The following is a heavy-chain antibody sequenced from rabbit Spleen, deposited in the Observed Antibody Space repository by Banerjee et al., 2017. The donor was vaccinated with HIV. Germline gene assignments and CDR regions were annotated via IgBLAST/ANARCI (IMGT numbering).Heavy chain of an antibody. Sequence: QSLEESGGGLVKPGGTLTLTCTVSGFSFSSNWICWVRQAPGKGLEWIACIDTNDGDTDYANWPKGRFTISKTSSITVTLQMTSLTAADTATYFCARNYVNAFDPWGPGTLVTVS. CDR3: ARNYVNAFDP. CDR2: IDTNDGDT. CDR1: GFSFSSNW. V-gene: IGHV1S40*01. D-gene: IGHD1-1*01. J-gene: IGHJ2*01.